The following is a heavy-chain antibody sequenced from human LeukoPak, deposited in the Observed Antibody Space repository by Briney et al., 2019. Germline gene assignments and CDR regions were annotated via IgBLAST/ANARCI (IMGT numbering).Heavy chain of an antibody. V-gene: IGHV4-59*08. CDR2: IYYSGST. J-gene: IGHJ6*03. CDR3: ARLNDYHYYYMDV. CDR1: GGSISSYY. Sequence: SETLSLTCTVSGGSISSYYWSWIRQPPGKGLEWIGYIYYSGSTNYNPSLKSRVTISVDTSKNQFSLKLSSVTAADTAVYYCARLNDYHYYYMDVWGKGTTITVSS.